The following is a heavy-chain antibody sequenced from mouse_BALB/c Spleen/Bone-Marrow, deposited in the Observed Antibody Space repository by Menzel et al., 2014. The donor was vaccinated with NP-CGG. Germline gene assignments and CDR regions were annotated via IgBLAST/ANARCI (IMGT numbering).Heavy chain of an antibody. CDR3: ARYRYDGTFAY. D-gene: IGHD2-14*01. CDR1: GYAFXNYL. V-gene: IGHV1-54*01. J-gene: IGHJ3*01. Sequence: QVTLKVCGAELVRPGTSVKVSCKASGYAFXNYLIEWVKQRPGQGLEWIGVINPGSGGTNYNEKFKGKATLTADKSSSTAYMQLSSLTSDDSAVYFCARYRYDGTFAYWGQGTLVTVSA. CDR2: INPGSGGT.